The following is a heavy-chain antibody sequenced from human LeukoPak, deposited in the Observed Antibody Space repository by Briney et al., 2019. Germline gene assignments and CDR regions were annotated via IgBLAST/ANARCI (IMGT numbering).Heavy chain of an antibody. CDR3: ARGDGYNSYYFDY. J-gene: IGHJ4*02. D-gene: IGHD5-24*01. V-gene: IGHV3-48*03. Sequence: PGGSLRLSCAASGFTFSSYEMNWVRQAPGKGLEWVSYISSSGSTIYYADSVKGRFTISRDNAKKSLYLQVNSLRAEDTAVYYCARGDGYNSYYFDYWGQGTLVTASS. CDR2: ISSSGSTI. CDR1: GFTFSSYE.